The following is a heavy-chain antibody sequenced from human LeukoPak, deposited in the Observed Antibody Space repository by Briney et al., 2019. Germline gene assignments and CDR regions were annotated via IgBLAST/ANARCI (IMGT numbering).Heavy chain of an antibody. D-gene: IGHD1-26*01. J-gene: IGHJ4*02. CDR2: IYYSGST. V-gene: IGHV4-59*01. CDR3: ASHSGSYAYFDY. CDR1: GGSISSYY. Sequence: SETLSLTCTVSGGSISSYYWSWIRQPPGTGLEWIGYIYYSGSTNYNPSLKSRVTISVDTSKNQFSLKLSSVTAADTAVYYCASHSGSYAYFDYWGQGTLVTVSS.